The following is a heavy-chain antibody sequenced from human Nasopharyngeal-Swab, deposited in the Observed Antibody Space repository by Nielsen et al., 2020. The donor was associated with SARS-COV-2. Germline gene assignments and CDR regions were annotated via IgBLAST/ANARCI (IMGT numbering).Heavy chain of an antibody. Sequence: GGSLRLSCAASGLSVSSNYMSWVRHAPGKGLEWVSIIYPGGSTYYADSVKGRFTISRDSSRNTLYLQMNSLTAEDTAVYYCARVLDGYNGFDYWGQGTLVTVSS. V-gene: IGHV3-53*01. J-gene: IGHJ4*02. D-gene: IGHD5-24*01. CDR1: GLSVSSNY. CDR3: ARVLDGYNGFDY. CDR2: IYPGGST.